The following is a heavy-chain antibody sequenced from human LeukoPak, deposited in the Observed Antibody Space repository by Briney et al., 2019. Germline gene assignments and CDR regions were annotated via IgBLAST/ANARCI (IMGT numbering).Heavy chain of an antibody. CDR1: GFTFSNNA. D-gene: IGHD3-3*01. CDR3: AKESGYYTSDWFDP. V-gene: IGHV3-23*01. CDR2: ISGSGGST. Sequence: GGSLRLSCAASGFTFSNNAMIWVRQAPGKGLEWVSAISGSGGSTYYADSVKGRFTISRDNSKNTLYLQMNSLRAEDTAVYYCAKESGYYTSDWFDPWGQGTLVTVSS. J-gene: IGHJ5*02.